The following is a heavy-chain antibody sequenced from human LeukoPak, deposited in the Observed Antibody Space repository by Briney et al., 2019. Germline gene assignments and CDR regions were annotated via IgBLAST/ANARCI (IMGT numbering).Heavy chain of an antibody. CDR2: INPSGGST. V-gene: IGHV1-46*01. CDR3: PRGPDAYDGSGYRMRD. D-gene: IGHD3-22*01. Sequence: ASVKVSCKASGYTFTSYYMHWVRQAPGQGLEWMGIINPSGGSTSYAQKFQGRVTITRDTSTSPAYMELSSLRSEDTAGYYCPRGPDAYDGSGYRMRDWGQGTLVTVSS. J-gene: IGHJ4*02. CDR1: GYTFTSYY.